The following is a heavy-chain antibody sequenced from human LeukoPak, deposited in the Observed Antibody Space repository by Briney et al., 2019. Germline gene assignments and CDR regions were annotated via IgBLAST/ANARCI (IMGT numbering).Heavy chain of an antibody. V-gene: IGHV3-7*01. CDR3: TRDRSRAEDD. Sequence: GGSLRLSCAASRFSFSSYWVSWVRQAPGKGLEWVANINQGGSDKYYADSVKGRFTISRDNANNLLYLQMNSLRGEDTAVYYCTRDRSRAEDDWGQGTLVTVSS. CDR2: INQGGSDK. CDR1: RFSFSSYW. J-gene: IGHJ4*02. D-gene: IGHD1-14*01.